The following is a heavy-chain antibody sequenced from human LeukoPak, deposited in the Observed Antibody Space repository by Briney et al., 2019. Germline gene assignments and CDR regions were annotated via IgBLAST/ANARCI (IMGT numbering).Heavy chain of an antibody. CDR3: AELGITMIGGV. J-gene: IGHJ6*04. CDR2: ISSSGSTI. V-gene: IGHV3-48*03. D-gene: IGHD3-10*02. Sequence: GGSLRLSCAASGFTFSSYEMNCVRQAPGKGLGWVSYISSSGSTIHYADSVKGRFTISRDNAKNSLYLQMNSLRAEDTAVYYCAELGITMIGGVWGKGTTVTISS. CDR1: GFTFSSYE.